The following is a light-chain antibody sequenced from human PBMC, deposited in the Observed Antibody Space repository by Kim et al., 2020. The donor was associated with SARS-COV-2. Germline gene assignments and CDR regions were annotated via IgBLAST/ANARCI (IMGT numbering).Light chain of an antibody. Sequence: PGKTASVSCGGTSIGSKSVHWYQQKSGQAPVLVIYYDSDRPSGIPERFSGSNSGNTATLTISRVEAGDEADYYCQVWDSTTDHRVVFGGGTQLTVL. CDR1: SIGSKS. CDR3: QVWDSTTDHRVV. J-gene: IGLJ2*01. CDR2: YDS. V-gene: IGLV3-21*04.